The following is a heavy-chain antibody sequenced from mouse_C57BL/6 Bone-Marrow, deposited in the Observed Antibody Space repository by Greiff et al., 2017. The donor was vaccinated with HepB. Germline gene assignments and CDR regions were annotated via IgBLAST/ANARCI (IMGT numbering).Heavy chain of an antibody. J-gene: IGHJ2*01. Sequence: VQLQQSGAELVRPGASVKLSCKASGYTFTDYYINWVKQRPGQGLEWIARIYPGSGNTYYNEKFKGKATLTAEKSSSTAYMQLSSLTSEDSAVYFCAGSYSNYMYDFDYWGQGTTLTVSS. V-gene: IGHV1-76*01. CDR3: AGSYSNYMYDFDY. CDR1: GYTFTDYY. CDR2: IYPGSGNT. D-gene: IGHD2-5*01.